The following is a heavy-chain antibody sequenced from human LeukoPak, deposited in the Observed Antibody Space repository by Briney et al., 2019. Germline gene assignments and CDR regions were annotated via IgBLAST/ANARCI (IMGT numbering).Heavy chain of an antibody. D-gene: IGHD2-2*01. CDR3: ASDQRYCTSTSCPGPYYYYGMDV. CDR2: ISYDGSNK. CDR1: GFTFSTYA. Sequence: GGSLRLSCAASGFTFSTYAMHWVRQAPGKGLEWVAIISYDGSNKYYADSVEGRFTISRDNSRNTVYLEMNSLRTEDTAIYYCASDQRYCTSTSCPGPYYYYGMDVWGQGTTVTVSS. J-gene: IGHJ6*02. V-gene: IGHV3-30-3*01.